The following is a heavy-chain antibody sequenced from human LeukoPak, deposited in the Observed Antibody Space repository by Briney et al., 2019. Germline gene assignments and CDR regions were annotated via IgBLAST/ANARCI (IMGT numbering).Heavy chain of an antibody. D-gene: IGHD3-3*01. CDR3: AKSYYDFWSGYLPFDY. CDR1: GFTFSSDA. J-gene: IGHJ4*02. CDR2: ISGSGGST. V-gene: IGHV3-23*01. Sequence: GGSLRLSCAASGFTFSSDAMSWVRQAPGKGLEWVSAISGSGGSTYYADSVKGRFTISRDNSKNTLYLQMNSLRAEDTAVYYCAKSYYDFWSGYLPFDYWGQGTLVTVSS.